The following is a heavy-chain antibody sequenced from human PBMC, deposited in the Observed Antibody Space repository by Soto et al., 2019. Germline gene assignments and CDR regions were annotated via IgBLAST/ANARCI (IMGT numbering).Heavy chain of an antibody. D-gene: IGHD2-8*02. CDR1: GGSISGYY. Sequence: QVQLQESGPGLVKPSETLSLTCTVSGGSISGYYWSWIRQAPGKGLEWIGSIYYSGTTNYDPSLKSRVTMSVDTSKNQFSLKLSSVTTADTAVYYCARLTGGTYLSFYYYIGVWGKGTTVTVSS. CDR3: ARLTGGTYLSFYYYIGV. V-gene: IGHV4-59*01. J-gene: IGHJ6*03. CDR2: IYYSGTT.